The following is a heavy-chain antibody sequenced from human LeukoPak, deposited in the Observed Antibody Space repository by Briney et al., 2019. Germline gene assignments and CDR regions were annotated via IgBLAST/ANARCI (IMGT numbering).Heavy chain of an antibody. V-gene: IGHV3-9*01. J-gene: IGHJ6*02. CDR2: ISWDSKNI. Sequence: GRSLRLSCAASGFTFDDYAMFWVRQAPGKGLEWVSGISWDSKNIGYAASVKGRFTISRDNAKNSLHLQLSSLRAEDTAFYYCARGNRDSSGFYYYGMDVWGQGTTVTVSS. CDR1: GFTFDDYA. D-gene: IGHD6-19*01. CDR3: ARGNRDSSGFYYYGMDV.